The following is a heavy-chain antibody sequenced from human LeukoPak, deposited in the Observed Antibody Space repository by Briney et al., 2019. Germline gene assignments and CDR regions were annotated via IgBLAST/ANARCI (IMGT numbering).Heavy chain of an antibody. CDR1: GFTFSSYA. D-gene: IGHD3-10*01. J-gene: IGHJ3*02. CDR2: LTGSGGST. CDR3: AKDRELLGPGAFDI. V-gene: IGHV3-23*01. Sequence: PGGSLRLSCAASGFTFSSYAMSWVRQAPGKGLEWVSALTGSGGSTYYADSVKGRFTISRDNSKNTLYLQMNSLRAEDTALYYCAKDRELLGPGAFDIWGQGTMVTVSS.